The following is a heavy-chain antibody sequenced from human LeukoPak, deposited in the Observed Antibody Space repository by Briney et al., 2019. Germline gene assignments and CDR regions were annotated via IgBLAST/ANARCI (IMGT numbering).Heavy chain of an antibody. V-gene: IGHV3-21*01. D-gene: IGHD2-2*01. J-gene: IGHJ4*02. CDR3: ARDKGRYCSSTSCYFDY. CDR1: GFTFSSYS. Sequence: PGGSLRLSCAASGFTFSSYSMNWVRQAPGKGLEWVSSISSSSSYIYYADSVRGRFTISRDNAKNSLYLQMNSLRAEDTAVYYCARDKGRYCSSTSCYFDYWGQGTLVTASS. CDR2: ISSSSSYI.